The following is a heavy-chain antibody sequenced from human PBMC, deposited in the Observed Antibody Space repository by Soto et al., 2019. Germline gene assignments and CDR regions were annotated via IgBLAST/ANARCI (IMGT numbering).Heavy chain of an antibody. CDR2: INAGNGNT. Sequence: ASVKVSCKASGYTFTSYAMHWVRQAPGQRLEWMGWINAGNGNTKYSQKFQGRVTITRDTSASTAYMELSSLRSEDTAVYYCAREFPFEWLSNYYYYYMDVWGKGTTVTVSS. J-gene: IGHJ6*03. CDR1: GYTFTSYA. CDR3: AREFPFEWLSNYYYYYMDV. V-gene: IGHV1-3*01. D-gene: IGHD3-3*01.